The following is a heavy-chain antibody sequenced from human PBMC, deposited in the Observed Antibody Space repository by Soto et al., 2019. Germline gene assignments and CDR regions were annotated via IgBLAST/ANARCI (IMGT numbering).Heavy chain of an antibody. CDR2: IIPMFGTA. J-gene: IGHJ6*02. V-gene: IGHV1-69*12. Sequence: QVQLVQSGAEVKKPGSSVKVSCKASGGTFSTDSISWVRQAPGQGLEWMGGIIPMFGTANNAQKFQGRVTXXADXXXXXXXXXXSSLXSEXXXXXXCAREIDGYYGMDVWGQGTTVTV. CDR3: AREIDGYYGMDV. CDR1: GGTFSTDS.